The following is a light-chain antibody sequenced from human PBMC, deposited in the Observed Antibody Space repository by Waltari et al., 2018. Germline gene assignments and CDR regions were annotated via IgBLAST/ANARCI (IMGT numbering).Light chain of an antibody. CDR1: QLGDKY. CDR2: QDS. V-gene: IGLV3-1*01. Sequence: SYELTQPPSVSVSPGQTASITCSGAQLGDKYSSWYQQKPGQSPVLVIYQDSKRPSGIPERFSGSNSGNTATLTISGTQAMDEADYYCQAWDSSTAVVFGGGTKLTVL. J-gene: IGLJ2*01. CDR3: QAWDSSTAVV.